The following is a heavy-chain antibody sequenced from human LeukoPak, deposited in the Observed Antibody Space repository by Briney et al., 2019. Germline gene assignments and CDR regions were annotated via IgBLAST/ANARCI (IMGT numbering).Heavy chain of an antibody. Sequence: ASVKVSCKASGGTFSSYAISWVRQAPGQGLEWMGRIIPIFGIANYAQKFQGRVTITADKSTSTAYVELSSLRSEDTAVYYCARQSEWASTWGQGTLVTVSS. D-gene: IGHD1-26*01. V-gene: IGHV1-69*04. J-gene: IGHJ5*02. CDR3: ARQSEWAST. CDR1: GGTFSSYA. CDR2: IIPIFGIA.